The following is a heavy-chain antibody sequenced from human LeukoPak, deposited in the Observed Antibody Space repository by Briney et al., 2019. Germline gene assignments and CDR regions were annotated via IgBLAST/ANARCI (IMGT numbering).Heavy chain of an antibody. V-gene: IGHV3-7*01. CDR1: GFTLSNFW. Sequence: GGSLRLSCAASGFTLSNFWMSWVRQAPGKGLEWVANIKQDGSDKYYVDSVKGRFTISRDNTKNSLFLQMNNLRAEDTAVYYCAREVVVVPAAHFDYWGQGTLVTVSS. CDR3: AREVVVVPAAHFDY. D-gene: IGHD2-2*01. J-gene: IGHJ4*02. CDR2: IKQDGSDK.